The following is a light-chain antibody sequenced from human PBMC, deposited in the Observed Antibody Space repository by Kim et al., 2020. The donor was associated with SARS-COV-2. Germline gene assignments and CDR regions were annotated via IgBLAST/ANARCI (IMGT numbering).Light chain of an antibody. Sequence: WSPGERATLACRASQSVSSNYVAWYQQKPGQAPRLLIYGASNRATGSPDRFSGSGSGTDFTLTISRLEPEDFAVYFCQQYGDSPYTFGQGTKLEI. J-gene: IGKJ2*01. V-gene: IGKV3-20*01. CDR3: QQYGDSPYT. CDR1: QSVSSNY. CDR2: GAS.